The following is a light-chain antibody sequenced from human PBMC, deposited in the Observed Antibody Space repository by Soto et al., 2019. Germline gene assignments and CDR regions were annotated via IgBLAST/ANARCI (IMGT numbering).Light chain of an antibody. CDR3: QQYDDWPS. CDR1: QSVSNNY. CDR2: GAS. J-gene: IGKJ1*01. Sequence: EIVLTHSPVTXSXXXXXXAXXXXRASQSVSNNYLAWYQQKPGQAPRLLIYGASNRATGIPDRFSGSGSGTDFTLTISRLEPEDFAVYYCQQYDDWPSFGQGTRWIS. V-gene: IGKV3-20*01.